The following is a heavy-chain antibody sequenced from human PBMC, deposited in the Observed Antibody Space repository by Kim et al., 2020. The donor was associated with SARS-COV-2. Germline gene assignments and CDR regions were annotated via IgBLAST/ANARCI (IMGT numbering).Heavy chain of an antibody. Sequence: GGSLRLSCAASGFTFSNYAMNWVRQAPGKGLEWVSVISSSGTTTYSGDSVKGRFTISRDNSKNTLYLQMNSLRAEDTAVYYCAKGSNIGARPHPGGDYWGQGTLVTVSS. V-gene: IGHV3-23*01. CDR1: GFTFSNYA. D-gene: IGHD6-6*01. CDR3: AKGSNIGARPHPGGDY. J-gene: IGHJ4*02. CDR2: ISSSGTTT.